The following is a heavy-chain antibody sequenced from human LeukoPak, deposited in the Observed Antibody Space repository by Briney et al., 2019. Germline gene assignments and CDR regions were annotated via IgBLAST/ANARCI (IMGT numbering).Heavy chain of an antibody. CDR2: INTDGSEK. CDR3: ARSNSGPDY. V-gene: IGHV3-7*01. CDR1: GFTFSSRW. Sequence: GRSLRLSCSASGFTFSSRWMNWVRQVPGKGLEWVAIINTDGSEKNYVDSVKGRFTISRDNAKNSLYLQMNSLRAEDTAMYYCARSNSGPDYWGQGTLVIVPS. D-gene: IGHD4-23*01. J-gene: IGHJ4*02.